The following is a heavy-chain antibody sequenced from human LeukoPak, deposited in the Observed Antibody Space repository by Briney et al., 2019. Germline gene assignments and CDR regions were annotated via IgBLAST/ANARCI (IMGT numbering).Heavy chain of an antibody. CDR1: RFTFSVYW. CDR2: INSAGSST. Sequence: PGGSLRLSCAASRFTFSVYWMHWVRQAPGRGLVWVSLINSAGSSTRYADSVKGRFTISRDNAKNTLYLQMNSLRAEDTALYQCARGKVVAGTFSWFDPWGQGTLVTVSS. CDR3: ARGKVVAGTFSWFDP. D-gene: IGHD6-19*01. J-gene: IGHJ5*02. V-gene: IGHV3-74*01.